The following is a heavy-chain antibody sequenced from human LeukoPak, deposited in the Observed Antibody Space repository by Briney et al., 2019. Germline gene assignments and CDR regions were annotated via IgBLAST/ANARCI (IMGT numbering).Heavy chain of an antibody. D-gene: IGHD3-10*01. CDR3: AKDPSFGSGSYYAL. CDR2: ISNSGGTT. CDR1: GFTFSSYA. V-gene: IGHV3-23*01. Sequence: GGSLRLSCAAFGFTFSSYAMNWVRQAPGKGLEWVSGISNSGGTTYYADSVKGRFTISRDNSKNTLYLQMSSLRAEDTAVYYCAKDPSFGSGSYYALWGQGTLVTVSS. J-gene: IGHJ4*02.